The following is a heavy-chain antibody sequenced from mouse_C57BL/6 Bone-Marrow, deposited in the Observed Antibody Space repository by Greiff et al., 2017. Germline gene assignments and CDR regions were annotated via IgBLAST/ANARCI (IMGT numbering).Heavy chain of an antibody. CDR3: ARYHYSNYDYFDY. J-gene: IGHJ2*01. CDR2: IDPANGNT. Sequence: VQLKESVAELVRPGASVKLSCTASGFNIKNTYMHWVKQRPEQGLEWIGRIDPANGNTKYAPKFQGKATITADTSSKTAYLQLSSLTSEDTAIYYCARYHYSNYDYFDYWGQGTTLTVSS. CDR1: GFNIKNTY. D-gene: IGHD2-5*01. V-gene: IGHV14-3*01.